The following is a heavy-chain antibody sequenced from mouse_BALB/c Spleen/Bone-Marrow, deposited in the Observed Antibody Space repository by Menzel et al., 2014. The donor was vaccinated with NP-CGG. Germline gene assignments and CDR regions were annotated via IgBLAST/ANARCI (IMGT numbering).Heavy chain of an antibody. J-gene: IGHJ4*01. CDR2: IYPGSGST. CDR3: TRSPITTVVAETMDY. Sequence: LKQSGSELVRPGASVKLSCKASGYTFTSYWMHWVKQRPGQGPEWIGNIYPGSGSTNYDEKFKSKATLTVGTSSSTAYMQLSSLTSEDSAVYYCTRSPITTVVAETMDYWGQGTSVIVSS. V-gene: IGHV1S22*01. CDR1: GYTFTSYW. D-gene: IGHD1-1*01.